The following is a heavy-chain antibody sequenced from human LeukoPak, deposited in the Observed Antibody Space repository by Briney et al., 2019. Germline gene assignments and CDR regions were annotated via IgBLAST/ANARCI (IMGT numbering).Heavy chain of an antibody. CDR3: ARDRYSYGYHYYYYMDV. CDR1: GGSIISSSYY. D-gene: IGHD5-18*01. CDR2: IYYSGST. J-gene: IGHJ6*03. Sequence: SETLSLTCTVSGGSIISSSYYWDWIRQPPGKGLEWIGSIYYSGSTYYNPSLKSRVTISVDTSKNQFSLKLSSVTAADTAVYYCARDRYSYGYHYYYYMDVWGKGTTVTVSS. V-gene: IGHV4-39*07.